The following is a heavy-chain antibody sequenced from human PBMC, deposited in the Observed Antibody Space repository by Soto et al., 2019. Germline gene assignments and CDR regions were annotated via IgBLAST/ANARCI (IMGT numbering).Heavy chain of an antibody. J-gene: IGHJ2*01. CDR1: GYSFTSYW. CDR2: IYPGDSDT. CDR3: ARQYYDSSGYYYDWYFDL. D-gene: IGHD3-22*01. V-gene: IGHV5-51*01. Sequence: GESLKISCKGSGYSFTSYWIGWVRQMPGKGLEWMGIIYPGDSDTRYSPSFQGQVTISADKSISTAYLQWSSLKASDTAMYYCARQYYDSSGYYYDWYFDLWARGTLVTVSS.